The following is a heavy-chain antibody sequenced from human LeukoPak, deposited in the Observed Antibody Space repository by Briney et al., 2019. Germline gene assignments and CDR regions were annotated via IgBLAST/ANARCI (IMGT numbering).Heavy chain of an antibody. V-gene: IGHV1-46*01. D-gene: IGHD1-26*01. CDR3: ARDLIVGATATYYYYGMDV. CDR1: GHTFTSYH. CDR2: INPSGSGT. Sequence: ASVKVSCKASGHTFTSYHMHWVRQAPGQGLEWMGIINPSGSGTTYAQKFQGRVTMTRDTSTRTVYMELSSLRSEDTAVYYCARDLIVGATATYYYYGMDVWGQGTTVTVSS. J-gene: IGHJ6*02.